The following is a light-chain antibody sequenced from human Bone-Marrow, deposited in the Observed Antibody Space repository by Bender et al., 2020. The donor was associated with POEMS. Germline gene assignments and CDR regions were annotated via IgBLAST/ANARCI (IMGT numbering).Light chain of an antibody. J-gene: IGLJ2*01. Sequence: QSVLIQPPSASGTPGQRVTISCSGSSSNIGRSYVYWFQHLPGAAPKLLIYMHSQRPSGVPDRFSASTSGTSASLALSGLRSEDEAVYYCAAWDASLSAVVFGGGTQLTVL. V-gene: IGLV1-47*01. CDR1: SSNIGRSY. CDR3: AAWDASLSAVV. CDR2: MHS.